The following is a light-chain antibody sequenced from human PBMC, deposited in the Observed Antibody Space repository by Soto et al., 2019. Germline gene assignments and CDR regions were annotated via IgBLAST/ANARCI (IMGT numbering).Light chain of an antibody. CDR1: QSVSSSY. J-gene: IGKJ5*01. V-gene: IGKV3-20*01. CDR3: QQYGSSPT. Sequence: VVLTQSPGTLSLSPGEIATLSFMASQSVSSSYLAWYQQKPGQAPRLLIYGASSRATGIPDRFSGSGSGTDFTLTISRLETEDFAVYYCQQYGSSPTFGQGTRLEIK. CDR2: GAS.